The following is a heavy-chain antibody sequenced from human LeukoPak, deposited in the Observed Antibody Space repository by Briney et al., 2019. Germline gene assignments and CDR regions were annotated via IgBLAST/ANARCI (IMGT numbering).Heavy chain of an antibody. V-gene: IGHV4-39*01. CDR3: ARHPRSDHGDNWAFDI. CDR2: IYYSGST. Sequence: SETLSLTCTVSGGSISSSSYYWGWIRQPPGKGLEWIGSIYYSGSTYYNPSLKSRVTISVDTSKNQFSLKLSSVTAADTAVYYCARHPRSDHGDNWAFDIWGQGTMVTVSS. CDR1: GGSISSSSYY. D-gene: IGHD4-17*01. J-gene: IGHJ3*02.